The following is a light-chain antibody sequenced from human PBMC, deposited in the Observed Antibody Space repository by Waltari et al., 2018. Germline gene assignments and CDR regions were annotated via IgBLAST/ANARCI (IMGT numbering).Light chain of an antibody. V-gene: IGKV1-33*01. CDR3: EQCDSLPMT. Sequence: DIQMTQSPSSLSASVRDRVTITCQASQDISTYLNWYQQTPGKAPKLLIYDASSLETGVPSRFSGSGSGSDFTFTITSLQPEDIGTYYCEQCDSLPMTFGQGTRLEI. CDR1: QDISTY. J-gene: IGKJ5*01. CDR2: DAS.